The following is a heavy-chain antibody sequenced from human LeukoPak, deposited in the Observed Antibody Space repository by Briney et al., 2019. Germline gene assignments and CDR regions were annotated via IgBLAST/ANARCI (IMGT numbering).Heavy chain of an antibody. D-gene: IGHD3-10*01. CDR2: IHLSGST. CDR3: ARGGKYTMVRGVHNWFDP. J-gene: IGHJ5*02. CDR1: GGSFGGYY. V-gene: IGHV4-34*01. Sequence: PSETLSLTCAVYGGSFGGYYWSWIRQPPGKGLEWIGEIHLSGSTNYNPSLKSRVTISVDTSKNQFSLKLSSVTAADTAVYYCARGGKYTMVRGVHNWFDPWGQGTLVTVSS.